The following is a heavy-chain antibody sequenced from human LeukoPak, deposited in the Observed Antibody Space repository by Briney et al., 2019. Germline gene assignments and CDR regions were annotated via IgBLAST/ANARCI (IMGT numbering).Heavy chain of an antibody. CDR3: ARAAITMVRGVIPSNWFDP. J-gene: IGHJ5*02. CDR1: GYTFTGYY. V-gene: IGHV1-2*02. CDR2: INPNSGGT. Sequence: ASVKVSCKASGYTFTGYYMHWVRQAPGQGLEWMGWINPNSGGTNYAQKFQGRVTMTRDTSISTAYMELSRLRSDDTAVYYCARAAITMVRGVIPSNWFDPWGQGTLVTVSS. D-gene: IGHD3-10*01.